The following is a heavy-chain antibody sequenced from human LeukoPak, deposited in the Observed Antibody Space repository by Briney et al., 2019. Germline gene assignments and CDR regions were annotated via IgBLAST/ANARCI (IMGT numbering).Heavy chain of an antibody. D-gene: IGHD1-26*01. CDR2: IAISGTYI. V-gene: IGHV3-21*01. CDR1: GFILSDYN. Sequence: GGSLRLFCAASGFILSDYNMNWVRQAPGKGLEWVSFIAISGTYITYADSVKGRFTISRDNAKNSLYLQMNSLRVEDTAVYYCTRDLSATARAYDYWGQGTLVTVSS. J-gene: IGHJ4*02. CDR3: TRDLSATARAYDY.